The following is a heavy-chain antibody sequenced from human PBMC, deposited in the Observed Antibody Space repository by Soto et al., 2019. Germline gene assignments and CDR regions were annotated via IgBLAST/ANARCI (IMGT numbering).Heavy chain of an antibody. CDR1: GFTFSSYG. CDR2: ISYDGSNK. V-gene: IGHV3-30*18. D-gene: IGHD3-10*02. CDR3: AKAYITTFLSPYDF. Sequence: GGSMRLSCAASGFTFSSYGMHWVRQAPGKGLEWVAVISYDGSNKYYADSVKGRFTISRDNSKNTLYLQMNSLRAEDTAVYYCAKAYITTFLSPYDFWVQGTLVTVSS. J-gene: IGHJ4*02.